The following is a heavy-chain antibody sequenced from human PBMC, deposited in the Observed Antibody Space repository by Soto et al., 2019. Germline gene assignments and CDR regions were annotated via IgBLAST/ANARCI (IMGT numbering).Heavy chain of an antibody. CDR2: IISMFGTP. CDR3: ARDLGGGYDPGDY. CDR1: GATFSISV. D-gene: IGHD5-12*01. V-gene: IGHV1-69*12. J-gene: IGHJ4*02. Sequence: QVQLVQSGAELKKPGSSVKVSCRASGATFSISVFNWVRQAPGQGLEWMGGIISMFGTPNYSQKFQGRVTITADQCTSPGYMELNNLISVDTAIYDCARDLGGGYDPGDYWGQGTQVTVSS.